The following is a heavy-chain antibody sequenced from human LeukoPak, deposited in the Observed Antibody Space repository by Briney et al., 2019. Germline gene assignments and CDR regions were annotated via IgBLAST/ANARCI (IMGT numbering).Heavy chain of an antibody. Sequence: GGSLRLSCAASGFTFSSYAMSWVRQAPGKGLEWVSAISGSGGSTYYADSVKGRFTISRDNSKNTLYLQMNSLRAEDTAVYYCAKVLHPMVRGAKGCIDYWGQGTLVTVSS. J-gene: IGHJ4*02. V-gene: IGHV3-23*01. D-gene: IGHD3-10*01. CDR3: AKVLHPMVRGAKGCIDY. CDR1: GFTFSSYA. CDR2: ISGSGGST.